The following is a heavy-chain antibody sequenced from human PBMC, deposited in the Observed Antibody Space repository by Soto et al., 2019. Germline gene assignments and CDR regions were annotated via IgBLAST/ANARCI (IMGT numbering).Heavy chain of an antibody. CDR1: GYSIGISDFL. CDR2: IYKSGLA. Sequence: SVTMPLPCTVSGYSIGISDFLWGWLRQPNGPGLEWIGGIYKSGLADYNPSLRRRASVSVDTSRNQLFLNLTSMTAADTAIYYFAVPLYAHWAFAGWCQGKGVTV. J-gene: IGHJ3*01. CDR3: AVPLYAHWAFAG. V-gene: IGHV4-39*01. D-gene: IGHD2-2*01.